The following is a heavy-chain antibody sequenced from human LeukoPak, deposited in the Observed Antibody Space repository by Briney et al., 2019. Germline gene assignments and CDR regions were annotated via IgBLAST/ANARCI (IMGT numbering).Heavy chain of an antibody. CDR3: AREIRYSSGWYEDWFDP. J-gene: IGHJ5*02. CDR2: IYYSGST. D-gene: IGHD6-19*01. V-gene: IGHV4-59*01. Sequence: NPSETLSLTCTVSGGSISSYYWSWIRQPPGKGLEWIGYIYYSGSTNYNPSLKSRVTISVDTSKNQFSLKLSSVTAADTAVYHCAREIRYSSGWYEDWFDPWGQGTLVTVSS. CDR1: GGSISSYY.